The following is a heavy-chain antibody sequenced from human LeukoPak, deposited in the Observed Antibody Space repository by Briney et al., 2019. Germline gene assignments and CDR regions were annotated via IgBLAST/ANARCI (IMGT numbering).Heavy chain of an antibody. D-gene: IGHD6-13*01. V-gene: IGHV4-4*07. CDR2: IYTSGST. Sequence: SETLSLTCTVSGGSISSYYWSWIRQPAGKGLEWIGRIYTSGSTNYNPSLKSRVTMSVDTSKNQFPLKLSSVTAADTAVYYCARAYRESSSWYYFDYWGQGTLVTVSS. CDR1: GGSISSYY. J-gene: IGHJ4*02. CDR3: ARAYRESSSWYYFDY.